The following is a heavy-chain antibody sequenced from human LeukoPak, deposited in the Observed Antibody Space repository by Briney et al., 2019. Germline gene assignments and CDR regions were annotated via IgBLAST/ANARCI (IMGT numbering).Heavy chain of an antibody. CDR1: GFTFSSYS. V-gene: IGHV3-48*04. CDR2: ISSSSSTI. Sequence: GGSLRLSCAASGFTFSSYSMNWVRQAPGKGLEWVSYISSSSSTIYYADSVKGRFTMSRDNAKNSLYLQMNSLRAEDTAVYYCAKDRSDVVMVYVMEYWGQGTLVTVSS. CDR3: AKDRSDVVMVYVMEY. J-gene: IGHJ4*02. D-gene: IGHD2-8*01.